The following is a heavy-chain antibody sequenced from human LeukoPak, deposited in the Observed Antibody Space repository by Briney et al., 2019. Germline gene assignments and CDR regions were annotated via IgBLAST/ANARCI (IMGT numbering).Heavy chain of an antibody. D-gene: IGHD3-16*01. CDR1: GGSISGFY. Sequence: SETLSLTCTVSGGSISGFYWSWIRQPPGKGMEWIGYVPYVGATNYNPSLKSRVTISIDTSKNQFSLRLSSVTAADSAVYYCARHFGGHTFGTTFDYWGRGTLVTVSS. V-gene: IGHV4-59*08. CDR2: VPYVGAT. CDR3: ARHFGGHTFGTTFDY. J-gene: IGHJ4*02.